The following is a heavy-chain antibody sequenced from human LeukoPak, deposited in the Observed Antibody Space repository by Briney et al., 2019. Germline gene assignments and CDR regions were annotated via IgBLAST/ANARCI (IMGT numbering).Heavy chain of an antibody. CDR3: ARFAYGLPWYFDY. V-gene: IGHV4-4*07. J-gene: IGHJ4*02. Sequence: PSETLSLTCTVSGGSISGYYWSWIRQPAGKGLEWIGRIYSSGNTNYNPSLKSRVTISVDTSKNQFSLKLSSVTAADTAVYYCARFAYGLPWYFDYWGQGTLVTVSS. CDR2: IYSSGNT. D-gene: IGHD3-10*01. CDR1: GGSISGYY.